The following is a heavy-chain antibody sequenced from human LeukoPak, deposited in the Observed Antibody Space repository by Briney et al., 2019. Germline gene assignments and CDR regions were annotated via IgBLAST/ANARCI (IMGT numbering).Heavy chain of an antibody. CDR1: GFTFSGSA. Sequence: GGSLRLSCAASGFTFSGSAMHWVRQASGKGLEWVGRIRSKANSYATAYAASVKGRFTISRDDSKNTAYLQMNSLKTEDTAVYYRTTENGSYYSWGQGTLVTVSS. V-gene: IGHV3-73*01. J-gene: IGHJ4*02. D-gene: IGHD1-26*01. CDR3: TTENGSYYS. CDR2: IRSKANSYAT.